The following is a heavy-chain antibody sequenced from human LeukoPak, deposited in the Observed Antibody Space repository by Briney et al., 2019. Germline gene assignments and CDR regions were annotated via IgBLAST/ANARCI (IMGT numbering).Heavy chain of an antibody. CDR1: GFTFSSYG. J-gene: IGHJ6*03. Sequence: PGGSLRLSCAASGFTFSSYGMNWVRQAPGKGLEWVSGIVPSGGTTYYADSVKGRFTVSRDNSKNTLYLQMNSLRADDTAVYYCARVRRTYNWNDAGYYYYYMDVWGKGTTVTVSS. V-gene: IGHV3-23*01. D-gene: IGHD1-1*01. CDR2: IVPSGGTT. CDR3: ARVRRTYNWNDAGYYYYYMDV.